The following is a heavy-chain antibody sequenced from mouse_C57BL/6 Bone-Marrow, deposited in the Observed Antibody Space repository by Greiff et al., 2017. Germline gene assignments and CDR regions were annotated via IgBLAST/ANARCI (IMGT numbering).Heavy chain of an antibody. Sequence: VQLQQSDAELVKPGASVKISCKVSGYTFTDHTIHWMKQRPEQGLEWIGYIYPRDGSTKYNEKFKGKATLTADKSSSTAYMQLNSLTSEDSAVYFCARTNYNGSSSYYFDYWGQGTTLTVSS. CDR1: GYTFTDHT. J-gene: IGHJ2*01. CDR3: ARTNYNGSSSYYFDY. CDR2: IYPRDGST. V-gene: IGHV1-78*01. D-gene: IGHD1-1*01.